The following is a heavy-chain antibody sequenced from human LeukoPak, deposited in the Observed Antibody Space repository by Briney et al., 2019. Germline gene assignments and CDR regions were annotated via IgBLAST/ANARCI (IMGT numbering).Heavy chain of an antibody. CDR3: ARYLAGGPFDY. CDR1: GGSISSYY. D-gene: IGHD2-8*02. CDR2: IYYSGST. Sequence: SETLSLTCTVSGGSISSYYWSWIRQPPGKGLEWIGYIYYSGSTNYNPSLKSRVTISVDTSKNQFSLKLSSVTTADTAVYYCARYLAGGPFDYWGQGTLVTVSS. J-gene: IGHJ4*02. V-gene: IGHV4-59*01.